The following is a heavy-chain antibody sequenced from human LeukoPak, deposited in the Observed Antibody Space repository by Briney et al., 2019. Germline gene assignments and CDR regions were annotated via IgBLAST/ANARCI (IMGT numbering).Heavy chain of an antibody. CDR1: GYTFTDYY. CDR3: ATPDYYGSGSYWFDP. CDR2: ADPEDGET. Sequence: ASVKISCKVSGYTFTDYYMHWVQQAPGKGLEWMGLADPEDGETIYAEKFQGRVTITADTSTDTAYMELSSLRSEDTAVYYCATPDYYGSGSYWFDPWGQGTLVTVSS. V-gene: IGHV1-69-2*01. D-gene: IGHD3-10*01. J-gene: IGHJ5*02.